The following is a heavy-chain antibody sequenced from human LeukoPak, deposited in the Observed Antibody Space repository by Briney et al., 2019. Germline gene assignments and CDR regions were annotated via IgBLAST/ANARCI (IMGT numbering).Heavy chain of an antibody. D-gene: IGHD6-19*01. V-gene: IGHV3-48*01. Sequence: GGSLRLSCAASGFTVSSNYTSWVRQAPGKGLEWVSYISSSSSTIYYGDSVKGRFTISRDNAENSLYLQMNGLRAEDTAVYFCARNGASSGRPYHLDYWGQGTLVTVSS. CDR2: ISSSSSTI. J-gene: IGHJ4*02. CDR1: GFTVSSNY. CDR3: ARNGASSGRPYHLDY.